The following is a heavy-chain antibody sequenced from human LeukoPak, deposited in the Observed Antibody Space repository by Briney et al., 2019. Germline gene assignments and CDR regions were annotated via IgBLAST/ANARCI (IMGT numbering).Heavy chain of an antibody. J-gene: IGHJ6*03. CDR1: GGTFSSYA. V-gene: IGHV1-69*13. Sequence: SSVKVSCKASGGTFSSYAISWVRQAPGQGLEWMGGIIPILGTANYAQKFQGRVTITADESTSTAYMELSSLRSEDTAVYYCASGSSGYGYYYYMDVWGKGTTVTVSS. CDR3: ASGSSGYGYYYYMDV. D-gene: IGHD3-22*01. CDR2: IIPILGTA.